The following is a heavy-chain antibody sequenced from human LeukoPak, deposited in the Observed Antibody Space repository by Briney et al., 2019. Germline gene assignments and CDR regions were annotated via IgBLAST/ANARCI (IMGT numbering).Heavy chain of an antibody. D-gene: IGHD2-2*01. V-gene: IGHV3-30-3*01. CDR3: AKGIVVVPVALSYMDV. CDR1: GFAFSDYA. Sequence: PGRSLRLSCAASGFAFSDYAMHWVRQAPGKGPEWLAVISYDGSTTYYRDSVKGRFTISRDNSRNTLDLQVNSLRADDTAVYYCAKGIVVVPVALSYMDVWGQGTAVSVSS. CDR2: ISYDGSTT. J-gene: IGHJ6*02.